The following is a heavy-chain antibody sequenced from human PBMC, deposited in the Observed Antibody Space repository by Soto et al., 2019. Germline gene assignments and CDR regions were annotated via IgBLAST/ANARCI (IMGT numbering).Heavy chain of an antibody. CDR3: ARDRGHMTSYYFDN. CDR1: GYTFTSFG. Sequence: QVQLVQSGAEVKKPVASVMVSCKASGYTFTSFGITWVRQAPGQGLEWMGWISAYNGNTNYAQKLQGRVTMTIDTSMSTSYMELRSLRSDVTAVYYCARDRGHMTSYYFDNWGQGTLVTVSS. J-gene: IGHJ4*01. D-gene: IGHD3-9*01. CDR2: ISAYNGNT. V-gene: IGHV1-18*01.